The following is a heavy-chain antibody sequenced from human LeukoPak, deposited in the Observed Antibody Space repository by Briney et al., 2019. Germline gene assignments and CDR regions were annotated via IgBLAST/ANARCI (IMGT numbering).Heavy chain of an antibody. CDR3: ACGYNYGRDAFDI. Sequence: QPGGSLRLSCAASGFTFSSYWMHWVRQAPGKGLMWVSRISSDGSSASYADSVKGRFTISRDNAKNTMYLQMNSLRAGDTAMYYCACGYNYGRDAFDIWGQGTVVTVSS. CDR2: ISSDGSSA. D-gene: IGHD5-18*01. CDR1: GFTFSSYW. V-gene: IGHV3-74*01. J-gene: IGHJ3*02.